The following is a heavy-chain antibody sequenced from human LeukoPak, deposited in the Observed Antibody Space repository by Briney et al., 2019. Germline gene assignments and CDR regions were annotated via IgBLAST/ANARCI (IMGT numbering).Heavy chain of an antibody. CDR3: ARDLSIAGFDP. Sequence: SETLSLTCTVSGGSISSHYWSWVRQPPGNRLEWIGYIYYSGITNYNPSLKSRVTISVDTSKNQFSLKLSSVTAADTAVYYCARDLSIAGFDPWGQGTLVTVSS. V-gene: IGHV4-59*11. D-gene: IGHD6-6*01. CDR2: IYYSGIT. CDR1: GGSISSHY. J-gene: IGHJ5*02.